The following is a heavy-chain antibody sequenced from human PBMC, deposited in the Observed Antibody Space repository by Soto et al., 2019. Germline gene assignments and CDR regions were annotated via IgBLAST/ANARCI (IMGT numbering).Heavy chain of an antibody. J-gene: IGHJ3*02. CDR1: GFTFSSYA. D-gene: IGHD2-21*02. CDR2: ISGSGGST. CDR3: AKGRRVVVTLNRQPGAFDI. V-gene: IGHV3-23*01. Sequence: PGGSLRLSCAASGFTFSSYALSCVRQAPGKGLEWFSAISGSGGSTYYADSVKGRFTISRDNSKNTLYLQMNSLRAEDTAVYYCAKGRRVVVTLNRQPGAFDIWGQGTMVTVSS.